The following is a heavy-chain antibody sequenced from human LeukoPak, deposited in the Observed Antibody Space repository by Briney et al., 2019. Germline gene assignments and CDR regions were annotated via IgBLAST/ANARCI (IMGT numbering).Heavy chain of an antibody. Sequence: PGGSLRLSCAASGLTFSSYGMHWVRQAPGKGLEWEAVIWYDGSNKYYADSVKGRFTISRDNSKNTLYLQMNSLRAEDTAVYYCARDMSYSGSYGAFDIWGQGTMVTVSS. D-gene: IGHD1-26*01. J-gene: IGHJ3*02. CDR3: ARDMSYSGSYGAFDI. V-gene: IGHV3-33*01. CDR1: GLTFSSYG. CDR2: IWYDGSNK.